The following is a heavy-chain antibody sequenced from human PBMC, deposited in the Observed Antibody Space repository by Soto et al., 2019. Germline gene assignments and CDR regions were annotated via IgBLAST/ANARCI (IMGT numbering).Heavy chain of an antibody. CDR3: ARNKPTATDYFDY. CDR2: INPSGGST. J-gene: IGHJ4*02. V-gene: IGHV1-46*01. CDR1: GYRFTNHY. D-gene: IGHD2-2*01. Sequence: QVQLVQSGAEVKKPGASVKVSCKASGYRFTNHYIHWVRQAPGQGLEWMGIINPSGGSTNYEQKFQGRVTMTEDTSTSTVYMDLSSMRSDDTAVYYCARNKPTATDYFDYWGQGTLVTVSS.